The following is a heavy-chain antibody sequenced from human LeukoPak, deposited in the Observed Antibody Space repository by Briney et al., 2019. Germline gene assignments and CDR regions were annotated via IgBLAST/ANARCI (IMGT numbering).Heavy chain of an antibody. CDR1: GFTFSSYG. Sequence: GGSLRLSCAASGFTFSSYGMHWVRQAPGKGLEWVAVIWYDGSNKYYADSVKGRFTISRDNSKNTLYLQMNSLRAEDTAVYYCAKDRGYSYGFAFDYWGQGTLVTVSS. J-gene: IGHJ4*02. V-gene: IGHV3-33*06. CDR2: IWYDGSNK. D-gene: IGHD5-18*01. CDR3: AKDRGYSYGFAFDY.